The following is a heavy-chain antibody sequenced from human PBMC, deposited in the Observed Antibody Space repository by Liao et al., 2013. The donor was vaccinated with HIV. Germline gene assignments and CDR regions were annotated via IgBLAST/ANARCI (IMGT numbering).Heavy chain of an antibody. CDR1: GGSISSGSYY. Sequence: QVQLQQWGAGLLKPSETLSLTCTVSGGSISSGSYYWSWIRQPAGKGLEWIGRIYTSGSTNYNPSLKSRVTISVDTSKNQFSLKLSSVTAADTAVYYCARDSRYSSSFYYYYYYMDVWGKGTTVTVSS. D-gene: IGHD6-6*01. V-gene: IGHV4-61*02. J-gene: IGHJ6*03. CDR3: ARDSRYSSSFYYYYYYMDV. CDR2: IYTSGST.